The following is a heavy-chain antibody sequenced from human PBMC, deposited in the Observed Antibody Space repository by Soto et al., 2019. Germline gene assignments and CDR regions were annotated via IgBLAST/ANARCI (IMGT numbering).Heavy chain of an antibody. J-gene: IGHJ4*02. CDR3: ASTTVVAATFDF. D-gene: IGHD2-15*01. Sequence: EVQLVESGGGLVKPGGSLTLSCGASGFAFRSYTMNWVRQAPGKGLEWVASISSGSSNIYYADSVKGRFTISRDNAKNSLYLQMDSLRAEDSAVYYCASTTVVAATFDFWGQGTLVTVSS. V-gene: IGHV3-21*01. CDR2: ISSGSSNI. CDR1: GFAFRSYT.